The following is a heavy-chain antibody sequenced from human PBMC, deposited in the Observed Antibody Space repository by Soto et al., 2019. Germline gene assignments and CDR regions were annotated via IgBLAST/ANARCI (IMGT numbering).Heavy chain of an antibody. Sequence: LRLSCAASGFTFSSYGMHWVRQAPGKGLEWVAVISYDGSNKYYADSVKGRFTISRDNSKNTLYLQMNSLRAEDTAVYYCAKEGGNWNFAFDYWGQGALVTVSS. V-gene: IGHV3-30*18. D-gene: IGHD1-7*01. CDR1: GFTFSSYG. CDR2: ISYDGSNK. J-gene: IGHJ4*02. CDR3: AKEGGNWNFAFDY.